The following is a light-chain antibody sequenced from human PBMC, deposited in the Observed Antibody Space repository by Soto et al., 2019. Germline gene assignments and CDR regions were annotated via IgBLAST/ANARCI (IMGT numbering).Light chain of an antibody. Sequence: EIVVTQSPATLSVSPWERATLSCRASQSVGSNLAWYQQKPGQAPRLLIHDASTRATGIPARFSGSGFGTEFTLTISSLQSEDFAVYYCQQYNIWPPWTFGQGTKVDIK. CDR1: QSVGSN. CDR3: QQYNIWPPWT. V-gene: IGKV3-15*01. J-gene: IGKJ1*01. CDR2: DAS.